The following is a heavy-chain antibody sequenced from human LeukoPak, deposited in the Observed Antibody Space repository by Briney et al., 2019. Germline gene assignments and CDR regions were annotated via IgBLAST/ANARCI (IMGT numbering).Heavy chain of an antibody. Sequence: PSETLSLTCTVSGGSISSSRDYWAWLRQPPGKGLEWIANIYYSGSTYYSPSLKSRVTISVDTSKNQFSLKLSSVTAADTAVYYCARGVRDGYNYVPIDYWGQGTLVTVSS. CDR2: IYYSGST. D-gene: IGHD5-24*01. V-gene: IGHV4-39*07. CDR1: GGSISSSRDY. J-gene: IGHJ4*02. CDR3: ARGVRDGYNYVPIDY.